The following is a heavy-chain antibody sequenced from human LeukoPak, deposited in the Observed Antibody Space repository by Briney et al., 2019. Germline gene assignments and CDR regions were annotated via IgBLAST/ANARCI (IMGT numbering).Heavy chain of an antibody. Sequence: PPETLSLTCAVSGYSISSGYYWGWIRQPPGKGLEWIGSIYHSGSTYYNPSLKSRVTISVDTSNNQFSLKLSSVTAADTAVYYCARDNSNTHFDYWGQGTLVTVSS. J-gene: IGHJ4*02. D-gene: IGHD4-11*01. V-gene: IGHV4-38-2*02. CDR1: GYSISSGYY. CDR3: ARDNSNTHFDY. CDR2: IYHSGST.